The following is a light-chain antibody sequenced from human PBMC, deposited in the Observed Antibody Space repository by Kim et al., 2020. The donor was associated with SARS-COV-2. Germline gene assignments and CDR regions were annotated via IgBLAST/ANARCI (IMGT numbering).Light chain of an antibody. CDR3: HSYDSGLTGYV. CDR1: SSNIGADSD. CDR2: GDT. V-gene: IGLV1-40*01. J-gene: IGLJ1*01. Sequence: TITISCTRSSSNIGADSDVQWCQHLPGTAPKLLIFGDTTLASGVPGRFSGSKSGTSASLAITGLQAEDEGDYYCHSYDSGLTGYVFGSGTKVTVL.